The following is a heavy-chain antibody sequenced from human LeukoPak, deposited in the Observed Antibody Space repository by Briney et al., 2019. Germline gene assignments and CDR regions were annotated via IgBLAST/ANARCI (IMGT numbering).Heavy chain of an antibody. V-gene: IGHV3-23*01. CDR1: GFTFSTYS. Sequence: GGSLRLSCPASGFTFSTYSMSWVSQAPGKGLEWVSAISGSGGDTHYADSVKGRFTISRDNSKNTLYLQMNSLRGEDTAVYYCAKCRSSCYGNGFDIWGQGTMVTVSS. CDR2: ISGSGGDT. CDR3: AKCRSSCYGNGFDI. J-gene: IGHJ3*02. D-gene: IGHD2-2*01.